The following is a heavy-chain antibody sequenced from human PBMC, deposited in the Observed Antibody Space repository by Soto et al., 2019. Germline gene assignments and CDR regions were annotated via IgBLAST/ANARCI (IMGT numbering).Heavy chain of an antibody. V-gene: IGHV1-69*01. D-gene: IGHD6-25*01. CDR3: ARVRPRGYVGNYNNGMDV. CDR2: IIPIFNTA. Sequence: QVQLVQSGAEVKKPGSSVKVSCKASGGTLSNYAFTWVRQAPGQGLEWMGGIIPIFNTANYAQKFQGRVTITADEYKSPAYMEVNSRRSEDTAIYYCARVRPRGYVGNYNNGMDVWVQGTTVTVSS. CDR1: GGTLSNYA. J-gene: IGHJ6*02.